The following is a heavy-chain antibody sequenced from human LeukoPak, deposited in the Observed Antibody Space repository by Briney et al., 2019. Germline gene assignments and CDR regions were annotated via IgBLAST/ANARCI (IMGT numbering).Heavy chain of an antibody. CDR3: ARLGSGYSYFDY. J-gene: IGHJ4*02. CDR1: AFSLISGYH. D-gene: IGHD3-22*01. CDR2: VYHGGST. Sequence: SETPSLTCAVSAFSLISGYHWGWIRQPPGKGREWIETVYHGGSTYYKPSLRSRGTLSVDTSQNQFSLKVHSVTAADTAVYHCARLGSGYSYFDYWGQGTLLTDSS. V-gene: IGHV4-38-2*01.